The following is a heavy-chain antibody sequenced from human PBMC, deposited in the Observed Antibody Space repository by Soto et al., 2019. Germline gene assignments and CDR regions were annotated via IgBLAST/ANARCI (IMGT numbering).Heavy chain of an antibody. V-gene: IGHV1-8*01. J-gene: IGHJ4*02. CDR3: ARNYDYGEDVDY. Sequence: ASVKVSCKASGYTFTSYDINWVRQATGQGLEWMGWMNPNSGNTGYAQKFQGRVTMTRNTSISTAYMELSSLRSEDTAVYYCARNYDYGEDVDYWGQGTLVTVSS. CDR2: MNPNSGNT. D-gene: IGHD4-17*01. CDR1: GYTFTSYD.